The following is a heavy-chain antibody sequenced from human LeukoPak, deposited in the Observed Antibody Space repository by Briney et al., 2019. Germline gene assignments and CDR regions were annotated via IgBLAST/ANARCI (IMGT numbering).Heavy chain of an antibody. CDR3: ASDCSDYRHY. V-gene: IGHV3-21*01. Sequence: PGGSLRLSCAASGFTFSSYSMNWVRQAPGKGLDWVSSISSDSTYIYYADSETGRSTITRDNARNSLDPQINSLRAEDTAVYYCASDCSDYRHYWGQGPLLTVPS. CDR1: GFTFSSYS. CDR2: ISSDSTYI. J-gene: IGHJ4*02. D-gene: IGHD4-11*01.